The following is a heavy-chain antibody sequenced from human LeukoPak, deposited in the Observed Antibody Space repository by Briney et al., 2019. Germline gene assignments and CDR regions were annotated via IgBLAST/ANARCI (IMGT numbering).Heavy chain of an antibody. CDR2: LSNDGSTT. Sequence: PGGSLRLSCAASGFTFNHYWMNWVRHAPGKGLVSVSRLSNDGSTTNYVDSVKGRFTISRDNAKNTVYLQMNSLRAEDTAVYYCTRGYSISSEAHYGMDVWGQGTTVTVSS. D-gene: IGHD6-6*01. CDR1: GFTFNHYW. CDR3: TRGYSISSEAHYGMDV. J-gene: IGHJ6*02. V-gene: IGHV3-74*01.